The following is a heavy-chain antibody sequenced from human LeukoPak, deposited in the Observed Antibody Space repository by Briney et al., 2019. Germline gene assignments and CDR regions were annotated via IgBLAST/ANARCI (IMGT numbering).Heavy chain of an antibody. V-gene: IGHV3-23*01. D-gene: IGHD3-3*01. CDR2: ISGSGGST. CDR3: ATGYYDFWSGYSETPANYYFDY. J-gene: IGHJ4*02. CDR1: GFTFSSYA. Sequence: GGSLRLSCAASGFTFSSYAMSWVRKAPGKGLEWVSAISGSGGSTYYADSVKGRFTISRDNSKNTLYLQMNSLRAEDTAVYYCATGYYDFWSGYSETPANYYFDYWGQGTLVTVSS.